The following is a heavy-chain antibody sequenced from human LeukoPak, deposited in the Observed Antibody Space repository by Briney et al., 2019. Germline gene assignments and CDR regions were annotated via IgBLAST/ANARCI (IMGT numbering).Heavy chain of an antibody. V-gene: IGHV3-33*06. CDR2: IWYDGTNK. J-gene: IGHJ3*02. CDR3: AKLRAHYYDRRGYPEAFDM. D-gene: IGHD3-22*01. Sequence: GGSLRLSCSSSGFTFSSYAMHWVRQAPGKGLEWVAAIWYDGTNKYYADSVKGRFTISRDNYKSTLYLQLNSLRAEDTAVYYCAKLRAHYYDRRGYPEAFDMWGQGTLVTVSS. CDR1: GFTFSSYA.